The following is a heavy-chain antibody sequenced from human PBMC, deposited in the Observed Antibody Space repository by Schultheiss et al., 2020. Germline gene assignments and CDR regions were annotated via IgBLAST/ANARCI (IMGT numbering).Heavy chain of an antibody. CDR1: GYTFTSYG. D-gene: IGHD3-10*01. CDR3: ARQGTMVRGVMGY. CDR2: IIPIFGTA. Sequence: SVKVSCKASGYTFTSYGISWVRQAPGQGLEWMGGIIPIFGTANYAQKFQGRVTITADKSTSTAYMELSSLRSEDTAVYYCARQGTMVRGVMGYWGQGTLVTVSS. J-gene: IGHJ4*02. V-gene: IGHV1-69*06.